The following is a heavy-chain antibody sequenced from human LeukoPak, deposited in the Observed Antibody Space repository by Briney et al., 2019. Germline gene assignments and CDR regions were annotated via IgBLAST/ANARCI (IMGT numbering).Heavy chain of an antibody. J-gene: IGHJ4*02. V-gene: IGHV3-23*01. D-gene: IGHD5-18*01. CDR2: ISGRGDST. CDR3: AKRVDTAMVFDY. CDR1: GFTFRIYA. Sequence: GGSLRLSCAASGFTFRIYAMTWVRQAPGKGLEWVSGISGRGDSTYYADSVKGRFTISRDNSKNTLYLQMNSLRAEDTAVYYCAKRVDTAMVFDYWGQGTLVTVSS.